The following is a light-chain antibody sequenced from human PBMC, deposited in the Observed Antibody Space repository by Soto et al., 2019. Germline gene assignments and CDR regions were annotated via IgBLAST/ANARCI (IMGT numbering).Light chain of an antibody. CDR1: SSDFGAYNY. CDR3: ISYTTSTTWV. J-gene: IGLJ3*02. V-gene: IGLV2-14*01. CDR2: EVS. Sequence: QSVLTQPASVSGPPGQSITISCTGSSSDFGAYNYVSWLQQHPGKAPKLIIYEVSNRPSGVSDRFSGSKSGNTASLTISGLQAEDEAVYHCISYTTSTTWVFGGGTKVTVL.